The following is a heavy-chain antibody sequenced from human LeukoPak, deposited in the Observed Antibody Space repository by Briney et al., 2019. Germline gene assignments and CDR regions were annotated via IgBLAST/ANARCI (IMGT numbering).Heavy chain of an antibody. V-gene: IGHV1-2*02. D-gene: IGHD2-2*01. CDR3: ARVNCSSTSCYSPGYYYYGMDV. J-gene: IGHJ6*02. CDR2: INPNSGGT. Sequence: ASVKVSFKASGYTFTGYYMHWVRQAPGQGLEWMGWINPNSGGTNYAQKFQGRVTMTRDTSISTAYMELSRLRSDDTAVYYCARVNCSSTSCYSPGYYYYGMDVWGQGTTVTVPS. CDR1: GYTFTGYY.